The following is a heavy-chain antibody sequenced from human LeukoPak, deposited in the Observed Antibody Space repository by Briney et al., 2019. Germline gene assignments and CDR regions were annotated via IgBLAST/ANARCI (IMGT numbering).Heavy chain of an antibody. CDR2: IKQDGSEK. V-gene: IGHV3-7*01. CDR3: AREGPDAFDI. Sequence: PGGSLRLSCAASGCTFSSYWMSWVRQAPGKGLEWVANIKQDGSEKDYVDSVKGRFTISRDNAKNSLYLQMNSLRTEDTAVYYCAREGPDAFDIWGQGTMVTVSS. CDR1: GCTFSSYW. J-gene: IGHJ3*02.